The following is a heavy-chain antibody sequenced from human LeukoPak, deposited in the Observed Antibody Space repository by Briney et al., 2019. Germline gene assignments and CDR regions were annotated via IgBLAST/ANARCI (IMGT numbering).Heavy chain of an antibody. Sequence: SETLSLTCTLSGGSISSYYWSWIRQPAGKGLEWIGRIYTSGSTNYNPSLKSRVTMSVDTSKNQFSLKLSSVTAADTAVYYCARVSGDYSLYYYYYYYMDVWGKGTTVTVSS. D-gene: IGHD4-17*01. V-gene: IGHV4-4*07. J-gene: IGHJ6*03. CDR2: IYTSGST. CDR3: ARVSGDYSLYYYYYYYMDV. CDR1: GGSISSYY.